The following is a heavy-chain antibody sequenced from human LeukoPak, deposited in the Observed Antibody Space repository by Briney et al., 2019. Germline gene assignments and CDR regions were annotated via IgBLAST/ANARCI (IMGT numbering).Heavy chain of an antibody. CDR2: ISHDGSEK. CDR3: AKGVFGSRSTSFADY. V-gene: IGHV3-30*18. Sequence: SGKSLRLSCAASGFTFNNYGMHWVRQVPGKGLEWAAVISHDGSEKYYADPVKGRFTISRDNSKNTLFLQMNSLRAEDTAVYYCAKGVFGSRSTSFADYWGQGTLVTVSS. CDR1: GFTFNNYG. J-gene: IGHJ4*02. D-gene: IGHD3-10*01.